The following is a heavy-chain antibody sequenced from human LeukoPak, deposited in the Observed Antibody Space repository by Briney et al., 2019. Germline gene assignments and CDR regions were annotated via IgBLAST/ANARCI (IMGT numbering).Heavy chain of an antibody. CDR3: AKDSDFWSGHGRDYFDY. V-gene: IGHV3-23*01. CDR1: GFTFSSYA. J-gene: IGHJ4*02. Sequence: GGSLRLSCAASGFTFSSYAMSWVRQAPGKGLEWVSAISGSGGSTYYADSVKGRFTISRDNSKNTLYLQMNSLGAEDTAVYYCAKDSDFWSGHGRDYFDYWGQGTLVTVSS. CDR2: ISGSGGST. D-gene: IGHD3-3*01.